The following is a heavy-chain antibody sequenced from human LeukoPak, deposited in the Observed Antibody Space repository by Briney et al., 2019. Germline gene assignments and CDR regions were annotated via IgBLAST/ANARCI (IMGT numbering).Heavy chain of an antibody. CDR1: GGSISSSSYY. J-gene: IGHJ6*03. V-gene: IGHV4-39*07. D-gene: IGHD4-11*01. CDR3: ARASTDLRNYYYYYIDV. CDR2: IYYSGST. Sequence: SETLSLTCTVSGGSISSSSYYWGWIRQPPGKGLEWIGSIYYSGSTYYNPSLKSRVTISVDTSKNQFSRKLSSVTAADTAVYYCARASTDLRNYYYYYIDVWGRGTTVTVSS.